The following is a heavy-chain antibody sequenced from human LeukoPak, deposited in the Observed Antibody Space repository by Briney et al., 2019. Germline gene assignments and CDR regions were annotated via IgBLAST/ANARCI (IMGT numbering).Heavy chain of an antibody. CDR1: GDSFTSHY. Sequence: SETLSLTCTVSGDSFTSHYWTWVRQPPGGGPEWIGYVSYIGSTNYNPSLKSRVTISVDTSKNQFSLKLSSVTAADTAVYYCARDPTTVTKGLDIWGQGTMVTVSS. J-gene: IGHJ3*02. D-gene: IGHD4-17*01. CDR3: ARDPTTVTKGLDI. V-gene: IGHV4-59*11. CDR2: VSYIGST.